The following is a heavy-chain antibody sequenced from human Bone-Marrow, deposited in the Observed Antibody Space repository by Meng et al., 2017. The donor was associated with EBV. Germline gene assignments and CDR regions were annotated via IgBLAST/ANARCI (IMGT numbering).Heavy chain of an antibody. CDR1: GFTFSSYG. CDR2: ISYDGSNK. J-gene: IGHJ4*02. V-gene: IGHV3-30*03. Sequence: VQLVGSGGGVVQPGRSLRLSCAASGFTFSSYGMHWVRQAPGKGLEWVAVISYDGSNKYYADSVKGRFTISRDNSKNTLYLQMNSLRAEDTAVYYCARPPDYWGQGTLVTVSS. CDR3: ARPPDY.